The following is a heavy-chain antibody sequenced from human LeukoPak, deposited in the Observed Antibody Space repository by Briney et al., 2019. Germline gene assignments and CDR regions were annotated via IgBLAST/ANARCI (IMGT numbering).Heavy chain of an antibody. CDR3: AASWNDERCFDP. D-gene: IGHD1-1*01. J-gene: IGHJ5*02. CDR2: IFNIGPA. Sequence: PSETLSLTCKVSGASVSTSPYYWTWIRQPAGKGLEWIGRIFNIGPANYNPSFKSRVTISRDTSKNDFSLNLNSVTAADTAVYYCAASWNDERCFDPWGQGTLVIVSS. V-gene: IGHV4-61*10. CDR1: GASVSTSPYY.